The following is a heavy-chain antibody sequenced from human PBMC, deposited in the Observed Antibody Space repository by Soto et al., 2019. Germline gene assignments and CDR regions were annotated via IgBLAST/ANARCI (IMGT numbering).Heavy chain of an antibody. Sequence: PSETLSLTCTVSGGSISSYYWSWIRQPPGKGLEWIGYIYYSGSTNYNPSLKSRVTISVDTSKNQFSLKLSSVTAADTAVYYCARVGVGATQWGWFDPWGQGTLVTVSS. CDR1: GGSISSYY. D-gene: IGHD1-26*01. V-gene: IGHV4-59*01. CDR3: ARVGVGATQWGWFDP. CDR2: IYYSGST. J-gene: IGHJ5*02.